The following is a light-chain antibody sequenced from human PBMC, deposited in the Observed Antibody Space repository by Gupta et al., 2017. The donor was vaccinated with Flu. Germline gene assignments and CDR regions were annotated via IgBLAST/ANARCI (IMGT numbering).Light chain of an antibody. Sequence: PATLSWSPGERATLSCRARQSVNNYLDWYQQKPGQAPRLLIYDASDRATGIPARFSGSGSGTDFTLTISSLEPEDFAVYYCQQRSNCPLTFGGGTKVQIK. V-gene: IGKV3-11*01. CDR3: QQRSNCPLT. J-gene: IGKJ4*01. CDR2: DAS. CDR1: QSVNNY.